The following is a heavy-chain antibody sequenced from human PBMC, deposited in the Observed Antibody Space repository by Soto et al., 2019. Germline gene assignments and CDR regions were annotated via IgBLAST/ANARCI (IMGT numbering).Heavy chain of an antibody. CDR1: GFSLSADGVG. V-gene: IGHV2-5*02. CDR2: IYWDDDT. D-gene: IGHD2-2*01. CDR3: AHAYGGTSWPNDAFDV. J-gene: IGHJ3*01. Sequence: ITLKESGPTLVKPTQTLTLTCSFSGFSLSADGVGVGWIRQPPGKALEWLALIYWDDDTRYRPSLKSRLTTTKDSSKNQVVLTRTNMDPVDTATYYCAHAYGGTSWPNDAFDVWGQGTVVTVSS.